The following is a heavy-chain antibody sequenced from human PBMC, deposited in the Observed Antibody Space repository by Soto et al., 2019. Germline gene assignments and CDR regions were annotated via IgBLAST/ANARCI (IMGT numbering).Heavy chain of an antibody. D-gene: IGHD1-1*01. Sequence: KTGETLSLTCTVSGGSISTSYWGWIRQPTGRGLEWIGRIYATGNTKYSPYLKSRVTMAVDTPKNQCSLKMTSVTAADTAEYYCERGEGGSSLGGWKDNYYGMGVWGQGTTVTVSS. CDR2: IYATGNT. J-gene: IGHJ6*02. CDR3: ERGEGGSSLGGWKDNYYGMGV. V-gene: IGHV4-4*07. CDR1: GGSISTSY.